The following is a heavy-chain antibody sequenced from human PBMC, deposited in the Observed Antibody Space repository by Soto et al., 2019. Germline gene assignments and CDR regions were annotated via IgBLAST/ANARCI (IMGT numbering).Heavy chain of an antibody. CDR1: GDTFNFYS. CDR2: VNPILSMS. Sequence: QVQLVQSGAEVKRPGSSVKVSCKASGDTFNFYSINWVRQAPGLGLEWMGRVNPILSMSNYAQRFQGRVTMTAANSTSRAYMELSGLRSEDTAIYYCATSYGSGYRAFDFWGQGALVTVSS. V-gene: IGHV1-69*04. J-gene: IGHJ4*02. D-gene: IGHD3-10*01. CDR3: ATSYGSGYRAFDF.